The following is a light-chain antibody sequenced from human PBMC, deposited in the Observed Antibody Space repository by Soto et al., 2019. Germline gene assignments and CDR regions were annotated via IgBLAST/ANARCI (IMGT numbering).Light chain of an antibody. V-gene: IGKV3-15*01. CDR1: QSVSSN. Sequence: EIMLTQTPATLSLYQGERATLSCRASQSVSSNLAWYQQKPGQSPRLLIYGASTRATGIPARFSGSGSGTEFTLTISSLQSEDFAVYYCQQYINLWTFGQGTKVDIK. CDR2: GAS. J-gene: IGKJ1*01. CDR3: QQYINLWT.